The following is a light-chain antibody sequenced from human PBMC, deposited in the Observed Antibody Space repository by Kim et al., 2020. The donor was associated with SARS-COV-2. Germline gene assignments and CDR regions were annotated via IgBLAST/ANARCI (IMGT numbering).Light chain of an antibody. V-gene: IGKV3D-15*01. Sequence: EIAVTQSPVTLSVSPGERATLSCRASQGISTNLAWYQQKPGQAPRLLISGASTRATGIPARFSGGGSGTEFTLTISSLQSEDLALYYCQQYHNWPPTFGQGTKVDIK. CDR3: QQYHNWPPT. J-gene: IGKJ1*01. CDR1: QGISTN. CDR2: GAS.